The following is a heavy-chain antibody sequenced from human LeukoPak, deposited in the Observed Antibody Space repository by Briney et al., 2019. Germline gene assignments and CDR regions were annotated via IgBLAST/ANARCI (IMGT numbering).Heavy chain of an antibody. CDR3: ARDGHYTIYELRFDY. CDR2: ISGSGGST. Sequence: PGGSLRLSCAASGFTFSSYAMNWVRQAPGKGLEWVSAISGSGGSTYYADSVKGRFTISRDNSKNTLYLQMNSLRAEDTGVYYCARDGHYTIYELRFDYWGQGALVTVSS. CDR1: GFTFSSYA. V-gene: IGHV3-23*01. J-gene: IGHJ4*02. D-gene: IGHD5/OR15-5a*01.